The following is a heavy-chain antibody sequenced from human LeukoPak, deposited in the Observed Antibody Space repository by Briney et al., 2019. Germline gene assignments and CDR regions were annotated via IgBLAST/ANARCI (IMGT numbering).Heavy chain of an antibody. CDR2: LSEPGRST. CDR1: DFPFSIYS. Sequence: GGSLRLSCAVSDFPFSIYSMTWVRQAPGRGLEWVSGLSEPGRSTYYAGSVKGRFTVSRDNSNNTLHLQMTSLRAEDTAVYYCATVHGISGLPYWGQGTLVTVSS. V-gene: IGHV3-23*01. CDR3: ATVHGISGLPY. D-gene: IGHD3/OR15-3a*01. J-gene: IGHJ4*02.